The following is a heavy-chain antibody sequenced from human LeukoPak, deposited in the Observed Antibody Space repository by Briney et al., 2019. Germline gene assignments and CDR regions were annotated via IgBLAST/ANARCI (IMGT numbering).Heavy chain of an antibody. CDR2: IFYTGST. V-gene: IGHV4-38-2*02. Sequence: SETLSLTCTVSGYSISSGYDWGWIRQPPGKGLEWIGYIFYTGSTNYKPSLKSRVTISVDRSKNQFSLKLSSVTAADTAVYFCARSTRSSALRTWGQGTLVTVSS. CDR3: ARSTRSSALRT. D-gene: IGHD2-15*01. J-gene: IGHJ4*02. CDR1: GYSISSGYD.